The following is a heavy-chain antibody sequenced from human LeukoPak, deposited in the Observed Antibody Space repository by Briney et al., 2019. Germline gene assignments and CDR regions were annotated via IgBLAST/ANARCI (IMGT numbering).Heavy chain of an antibody. Sequence: ASVKVSCKASGYTFTSYGISWVRQAPGQGLEWMGWSSAYNGNTKYARKLQGRATMTTDTSTNTAYMELRGLRFDDTAVYFCARGAYDFWSAYYSSGYFDYWGQGTLVTDSS. CDR2: SSAYNGNT. CDR3: ARGAYDFWSAYYSSGYFDY. V-gene: IGHV1-18*01. CDR1: GYTFTSYG. J-gene: IGHJ4*02. D-gene: IGHD3-3*01.